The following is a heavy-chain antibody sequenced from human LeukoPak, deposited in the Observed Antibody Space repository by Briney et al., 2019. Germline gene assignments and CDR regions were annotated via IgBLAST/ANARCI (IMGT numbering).Heavy chain of an antibody. CDR1: GGSIRSGSYY. CDR3: ARVYTVMGATTVNHYHYYMDV. Sequence: SQTLSLTCTVSGGSIRSGSYYWSWIRQPAGERLEWIGHIYTRGTSNYNPSVKSRVTVSLDTSKNQISLKLSSVTAADTAIYYCARVYTVMGATTVNHYHYYMDVWGKGTTVTVSS. J-gene: IGHJ6*03. CDR2: IYTRGTS. D-gene: IGHD5-18*01. V-gene: IGHV4-61*09.